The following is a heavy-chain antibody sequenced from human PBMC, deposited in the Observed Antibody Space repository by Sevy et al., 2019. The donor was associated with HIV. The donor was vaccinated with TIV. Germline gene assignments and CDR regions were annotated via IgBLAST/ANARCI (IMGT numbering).Heavy chain of an antibody. CDR3: ARDDRSDGDYYYYGMDV. J-gene: IGHJ6*02. Sequence: SETLSLTCTVSGGSISSYYWSWIRQPPGKGLEWIGYIYYSGSTNYNPSLKSRVTISVDTSKNQFSLKLSSVNAADTAVYYCARDDRSDGDYYYYGMDVWGQGTTVTVSS. CDR2: IYYSGST. CDR1: GGSISSYY. D-gene: IGHD4-17*01. V-gene: IGHV4-59*01.